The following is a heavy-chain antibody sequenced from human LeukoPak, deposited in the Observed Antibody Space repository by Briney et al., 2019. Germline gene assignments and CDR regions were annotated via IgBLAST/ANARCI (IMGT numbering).Heavy chain of an antibody. CDR3: ARDDSSGWYFSILGD. J-gene: IGHJ4*02. Sequence: GASVKVSCKASGGTFSSYAISLVRQAPGRGLEWMGRIIPIFGTANYAQKFQGRVTITTDESTSTAYMELSSLRSEDTAVYFCARDDSSGWYFSILGDWGQGTLVTVSS. CDR1: GGTFSSYA. V-gene: IGHV1-69*05. CDR2: IIPIFGTA. D-gene: IGHD6-19*01.